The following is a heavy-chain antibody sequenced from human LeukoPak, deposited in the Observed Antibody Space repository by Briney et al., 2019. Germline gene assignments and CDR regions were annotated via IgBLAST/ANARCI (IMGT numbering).Heavy chain of an antibody. Sequence: SETLSLTCAVYGGSFSGYYWSWIRQPPGKGLEWIGEINHSGSTNYNPSLRSRVTISVDTSRNQFSLKLSSVTAADTAVYYCAREGWRGVPAHFDYWGQGTLVTVSS. D-gene: IGHD2-2*01. CDR1: GGSFSGYY. J-gene: IGHJ4*02. V-gene: IGHV4-34*01. CDR2: INHSGST. CDR3: AREGWRGVPAHFDY.